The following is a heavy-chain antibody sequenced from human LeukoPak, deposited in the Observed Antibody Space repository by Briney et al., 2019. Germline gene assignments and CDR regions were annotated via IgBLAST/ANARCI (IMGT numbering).Heavy chain of an antibody. V-gene: IGHV1-2*02. J-gene: IGHJ5*02. CDR1: GYTFTGYF. CDR3: ATSASSYGSGSYSDWFDP. CDR2: INPNSGGA. D-gene: IGHD3-10*01. Sequence: GASVKVSCKASGYTFTGYFMHWVRQAPGQGLEWMGWINPNSGGANYAQKFQGRVTMTRDTSISTAYMELSRLRSDDTAVYYCATSASSYGSGSYSDWFDPWGQGTLVTVSS.